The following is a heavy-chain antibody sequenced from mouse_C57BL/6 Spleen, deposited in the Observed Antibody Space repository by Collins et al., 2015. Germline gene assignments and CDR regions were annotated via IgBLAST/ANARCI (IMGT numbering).Heavy chain of an antibody. CDR1: GYTFTSYW. V-gene: IGHV1-53*01. J-gene: IGHJ2*01. D-gene: IGHD2-5*01. CDR2: INPSNGGT. Sequence: QVQLQQPGTELVKPGASVKLSCKASGYTFTSYWMHWVKQRPGQGLEWIGNINPSNGGTNYNEKFKSKATLTVDKSSSTAYMQPSSLTSEDSAVYYCARSPYSNYYFDYWGQGTTLTVSS. CDR3: ARSPYSNYYFDY.